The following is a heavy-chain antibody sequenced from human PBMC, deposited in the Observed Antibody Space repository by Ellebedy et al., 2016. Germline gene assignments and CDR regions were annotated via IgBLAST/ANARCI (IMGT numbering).Heavy chain of an antibody. CDR3: TRDRSAFEI. CDR2: IYSDGST. J-gene: IGHJ3*02. CDR1: GDYMSHYY. Sequence: GSLRLSXTVSGDYMSHYYWSWIRRSPGRGLEWIGYIYSDGSTNYNPSLKSRVTISMDTSKTHFFLKLSSVTAADTAIYFCTRDRSAFEIWGPGTLVTVSS. V-gene: IGHV4-59*01.